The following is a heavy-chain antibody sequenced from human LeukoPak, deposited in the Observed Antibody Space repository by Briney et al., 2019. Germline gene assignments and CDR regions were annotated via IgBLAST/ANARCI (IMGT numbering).Heavy chain of an antibody. V-gene: IGHV3-7*03. Sequence: GGSLRLSCAASGFTFSNYWMTWVRQAPGKGLEWVANIKQDGSERYYVDSVKGRFTISRDNAKNSLYLQMNSLRAEDTALYYCARDGEMAIAKPFDYWGQGTLVTVSS. D-gene: IGHD5-24*01. CDR1: GFTFSNYW. CDR2: IKQDGSER. J-gene: IGHJ4*02. CDR3: ARDGEMAIAKPFDY.